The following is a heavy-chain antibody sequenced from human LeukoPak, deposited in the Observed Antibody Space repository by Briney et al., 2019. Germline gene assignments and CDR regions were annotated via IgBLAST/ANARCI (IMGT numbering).Heavy chain of an antibody. CDR3: ARVPAPYAYDTSGYDS. D-gene: IGHD3-22*01. Sequence: PSETLSLTCTVSGGSISSNYWSWIRQPPGKGLEWIGYIYYSGSTSYNPSLKSRVTISVDTSKNQFSLKLTSVTAADTAVYYCARVPAPYAYDTSGYDSXXQGXLVTVSS. J-gene: IGHJ4*02. CDR2: IYYSGST. V-gene: IGHV4-59*12. CDR1: GGSISSNY.